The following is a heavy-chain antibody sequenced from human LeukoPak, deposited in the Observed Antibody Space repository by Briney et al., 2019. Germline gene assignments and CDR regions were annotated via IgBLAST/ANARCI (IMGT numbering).Heavy chain of an antibody. D-gene: IGHD1-26*01. CDR1: GFTFSSFG. CDR3: ARDNTGSYEY. CDR2: ISYDGSNK. J-gene: IGHJ4*02. V-gene: IGHV3-30*02. Sequence: GGSLRLSCAASGFTFSSFGMXWXRXAPGXXLXWVALISYDGSNKYYADSVKGRFTISRDNSKDSLYLQMNSLRTEDTALYYCARDNTGSYEYWGQGTLVTVSP.